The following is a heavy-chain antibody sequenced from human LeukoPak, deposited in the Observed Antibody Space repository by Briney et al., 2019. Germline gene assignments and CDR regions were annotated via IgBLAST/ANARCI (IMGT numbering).Heavy chain of an antibody. J-gene: IGHJ4*02. Sequence: GGSLRLSCAASGFTSSNYGMHWVRQAPGKGLEWVAFIRYDESNKYYADSVKGRFTISRDNSKLYLQMNSLRAEDTAVYYCAKAETMTQRGYFDYWGQGTLVTVSS. V-gene: IGHV3-30*02. CDR1: GFTSSNYG. D-gene: IGHD1-1*01. CDR2: IRYDESNK. CDR3: AKAETMTQRGYFDY.